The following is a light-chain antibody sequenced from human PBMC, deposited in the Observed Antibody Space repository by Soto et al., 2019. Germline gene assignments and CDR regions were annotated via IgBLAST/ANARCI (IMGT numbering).Light chain of an antibody. V-gene: IGKV2-30*02. CDR3: MQGSHWPPIT. CDR1: QSLVHSDGNTY. Sequence: DVVVTQSPLSLPVTLGQAASISCRSSQSLVHSDGNTYLSWFHQRTGQSPRRLIYKVSNRDSGVPDRFSGSGSGTDFTLKISRVEAEDVGVYYCMQGSHWPPITFGQGTRLE. J-gene: IGKJ5*01. CDR2: KVS.